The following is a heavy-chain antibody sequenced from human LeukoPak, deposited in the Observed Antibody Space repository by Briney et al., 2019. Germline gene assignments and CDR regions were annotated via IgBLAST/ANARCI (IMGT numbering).Heavy chain of an antibody. J-gene: IGHJ4*02. CDR3: ASYYYDTLTLVTTHYFDY. D-gene: IGHD3-22*01. CDR1: GGTFSSYA. CDR2: IIPILGIA. Sequence: SVKVSCKASGGTFSSYAISWVRQAPGQGLEWMGRIIPILGIANYAQKFQGRVTITADKSTSTAYMELSSLRSEDTAVYYCASYYYDTLTLVTTHYFDYWGQGTLVTVSS. V-gene: IGHV1-69*04.